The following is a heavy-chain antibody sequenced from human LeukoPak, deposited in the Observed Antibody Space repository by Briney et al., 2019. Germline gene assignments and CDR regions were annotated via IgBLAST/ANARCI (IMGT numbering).Heavy chain of an antibody. CDR1: GFTFSSYS. CDR2: ISSSSSTI. V-gene: IGHV3-48*01. CDR3: ARGARGAFDI. Sequence: PGGSLRLSCAASGFTFSSYSMNWVRQAPGKGLEWVSYISSSSSTIYYADSVKGRFTISRDNSKNTLYLQMNSLRAEDTAVYYCARGARGAFDIWGQGTMVTVSS. J-gene: IGHJ3*02.